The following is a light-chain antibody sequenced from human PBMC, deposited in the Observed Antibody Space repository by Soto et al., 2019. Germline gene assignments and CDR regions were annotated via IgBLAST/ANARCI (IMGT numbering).Light chain of an antibody. CDR3: HQRQYWPPIT. J-gene: IGKJ5*01. CDR2: GAS. Sequence: EIVMTQFPTTLSGSPGGRATLSCRASQSVSRKLAWYQQTRGQAPRLLIYGASTRATGVPARFSGSGSGTDFTLTISSLEPEDFAVYYCHQRQYWPPITFGQGTRLEN. V-gene: IGKV3-11*01. CDR1: QSVSRK.